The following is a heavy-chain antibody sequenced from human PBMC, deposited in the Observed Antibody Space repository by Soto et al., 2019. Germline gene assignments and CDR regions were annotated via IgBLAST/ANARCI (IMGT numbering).Heavy chain of an antibody. Sequence: QVQLMQSGAEVKKPGASVKVSCKASGYTFTTYDINWVRQAPGQGLEWMGWMNPNRTNTGYAEKFQRRVTMTRETSISTAYMELSSLRYDDTAVYYCVRGGFLSHDHVIIAPASLGFDPWGQGTLVTVSS. CDR3: VRGGFLSHDHVIIAPASLGFDP. CDR1: GYTFTTYD. V-gene: IGHV1-8*01. J-gene: IGHJ5*02. CDR2: MNPNRTNT. D-gene: IGHD2-2*01.